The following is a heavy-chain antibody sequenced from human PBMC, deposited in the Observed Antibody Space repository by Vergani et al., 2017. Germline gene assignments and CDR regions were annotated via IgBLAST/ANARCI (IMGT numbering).Heavy chain of an antibody. CDR1: GFSLSRFW. V-gene: IGHV3-23*04. Sequence: EVQLVESGGGLVQPGGSLRLSCAASGFSLSRFWMSWVCQAPGKGLEWVSGISGSGVSAYYTDSVKGRFTISRDNSKNMLFLQMNNLRTEDTAIYYCAKQYFVSGNYLFDYGGQGTLVTVSS. J-gene: IGHJ4*02. CDR3: AKQYFVSGNYLFDY. CDR2: ISGSGVSA. D-gene: IGHD3-10*01.